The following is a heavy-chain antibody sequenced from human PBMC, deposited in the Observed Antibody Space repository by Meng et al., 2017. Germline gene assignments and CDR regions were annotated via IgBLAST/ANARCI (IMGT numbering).Heavy chain of an antibody. V-gene: IGHV3-43*01. CDR1: GFTSDDYT. CDR2: ISWDDGST. Sequence: GGSLRLSCAASGFTSDDYTMHWVRQAPGKGLEWVSLISWDDGSTYYADSVKGRFTISRDNSKNALYLQMNSLRTEDTALYYCAKDVDDGDYGDYGMDVWGQGTTVTVSS. D-gene: IGHD4-17*01. CDR3: AKDVDDGDYGDYGMDV. J-gene: IGHJ6*02.